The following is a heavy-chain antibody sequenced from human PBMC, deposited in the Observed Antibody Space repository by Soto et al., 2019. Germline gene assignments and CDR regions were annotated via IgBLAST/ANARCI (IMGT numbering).Heavy chain of an antibody. J-gene: IGHJ4*02. V-gene: IGHV1-18*01. CDR2: ISADNHNT. D-gene: IGHD3-22*01. CDR3: ARESRNYDALDY. CDR1: GYTFTSYV. Sequence: QVQLMQSGLEVKRPGASVKVSCKTSGYTFTSYVISWVHQAPGHGLEWMGWISADNHNTNVAQNFQGRVTLTTDTSTTTVFMELRNLRSDDTAVYYCARESRNYDALDYWGQGTLVTVSS.